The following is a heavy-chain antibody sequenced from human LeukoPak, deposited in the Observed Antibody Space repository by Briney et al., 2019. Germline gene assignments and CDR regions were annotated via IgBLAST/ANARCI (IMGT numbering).Heavy chain of an antibody. D-gene: IGHD2-2*01. J-gene: IGHJ5*02. CDR1: GGSFSGYY. V-gene: IGHV4-34*01. CDR3: ARVVVPAAHNWFDP. CDR2: INHSGST. Sequence: TSETLSLTCAVHGGSFSGYYWSWIRQPPGKGLEWIGEINHSGSTNYNPSLKSRVTISVDTSKNQFSLKLSSVTAADTAVYYCARVVVPAAHNWFDPWGQGTLVTVSS.